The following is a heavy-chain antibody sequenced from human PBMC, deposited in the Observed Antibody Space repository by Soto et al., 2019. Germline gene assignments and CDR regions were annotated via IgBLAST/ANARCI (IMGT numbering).Heavy chain of an antibody. Sequence: EVQLVESGGGLVQPGGSLRLSCAASGFTVSSNYMSWVRQAPGKGLEWVSVLYSGGSTYYADSVKGRFTISRDSSRNTLWLQMHSLRAEDTAVYYCARSHCSSTTCPRFTLDWWGRGTLVTVFS. CDR3: ARSHCSSTTCPRFTLDW. V-gene: IGHV3-66*01. D-gene: IGHD2-2*01. CDR1: GFTVSSNY. J-gene: IGHJ4*02. CDR2: LYSGGST.